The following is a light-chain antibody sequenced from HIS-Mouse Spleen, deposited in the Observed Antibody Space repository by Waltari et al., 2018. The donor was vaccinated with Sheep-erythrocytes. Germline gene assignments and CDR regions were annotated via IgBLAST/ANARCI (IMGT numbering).Light chain of an antibody. V-gene: IGLV3-1*01. CDR3: QAWDSSTAWV. Sequence: SYELTQPPSVSVSPGQTASITCSGDKLGDKYACWYQQKPGQSPVLVIYQGSNRPSGIPERFSGSNSGNTATLTISGTQAMDEADYYCQAWDSSTAWVFGGGTKLTVL. CDR2: QGS. CDR1: KLGDKY. J-gene: IGLJ3*02.